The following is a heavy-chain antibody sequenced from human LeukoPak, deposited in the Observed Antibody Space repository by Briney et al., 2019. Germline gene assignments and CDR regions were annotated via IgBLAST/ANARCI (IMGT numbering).Heavy chain of an antibody. CDR2: IPYRSSYI. CDR1: GLTLSIYS. J-gene: IGHJ4*02. D-gene: IGHD6-13*01. CDR3: ARTIAAAGEVDY. Sequence: PGRTLRLLCASSGLTLSIYSKNWAPDPSGKALECGSSIPYRSSYILYADSVKRRYTIYRHNAKNTLYLPVNRLIGEDTAVYYCARTIAAAGEVDYWGQGTLVTVSS. V-gene: IGHV3-21*01.